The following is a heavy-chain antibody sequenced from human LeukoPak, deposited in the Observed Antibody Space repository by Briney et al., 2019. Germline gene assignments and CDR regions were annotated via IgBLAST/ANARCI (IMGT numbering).Heavy chain of an antibody. CDR2: ISYDGSNK. Sequence: GGSLRLSCAASGFTFSSYGMHWVRQAPGKGLEWVAVISYDGSNKYYADSVKGRFTISRDNSKNTLYLQMNSLRAEDTAVYYCARDVRRYYDSSGPLDYWGQGTLVTVSS. CDR3: ARDVRRYYDSSGPLDY. CDR1: GFTFSSYG. J-gene: IGHJ4*02. V-gene: IGHV3-30*03. D-gene: IGHD3-22*01.